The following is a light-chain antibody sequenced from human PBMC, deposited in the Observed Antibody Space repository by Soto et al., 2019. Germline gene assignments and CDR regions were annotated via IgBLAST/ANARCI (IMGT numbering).Light chain of an antibody. CDR1: ESVSSSY. CDR2: GAS. CDR3: QHYGSSPKWT. V-gene: IGKV3-20*01. J-gene: IGKJ1*01. Sequence: EIVLTQSPGTLSLSQGERATLSCRAIESVSSSYLAWYQQKPGQAPRLLIYGASNRATGIPDRFSGSGSGTDFTLTISRLEPEDFAVYYCQHYGSSPKWTFGQGTKVDI.